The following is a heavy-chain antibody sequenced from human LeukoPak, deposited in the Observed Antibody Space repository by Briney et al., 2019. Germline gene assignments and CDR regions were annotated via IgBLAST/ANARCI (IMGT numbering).Heavy chain of an antibody. V-gene: IGHV4-30-2*01. CDR2: IYHSGST. J-gene: IGHJ3*02. D-gene: IGHD3-22*01. CDR1: GGYISSGGYS. CDR3: AAYYDSNDAFDI. Sequence: PSQTLSLTCDVSGGYISSGGYSWSWIRQPPGKGLEWIGYIYHSGSTYYNPSLKSRVTISVDRSKNQFSLKLSSVTAADTAVYYCAAYYDSNDAFDIWGQGTMVTVSS.